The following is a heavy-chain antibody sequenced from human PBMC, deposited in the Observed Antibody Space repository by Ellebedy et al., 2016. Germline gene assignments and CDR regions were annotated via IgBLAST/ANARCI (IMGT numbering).Heavy chain of an antibody. Sequence: GESLKISXVVSGFSFRSTWMSWVRQAPGKGLEWVANINQDGNGKYYMDPVKGRFTISRDNAKNSLFLQMNSLRAEDTAVYYCATDTGNFWSSDYWGQGTLVTVSS. CDR1: GFSFRSTW. D-gene: IGHD1-7*01. CDR2: INQDGNGK. J-gene: IGHJ4*02. V-gene: IGHV3-7*04. CDR3: ATDTGNFWSSDY.